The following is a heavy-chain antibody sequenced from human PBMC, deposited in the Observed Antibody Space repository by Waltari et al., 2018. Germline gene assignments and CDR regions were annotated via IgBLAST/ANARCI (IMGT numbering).Heavy chain of an antibody. Sequence: QVQLVESGGGVVQPGGSLRLSCVASGFPFISSGMPWVRQAPGRGLEWVAFIRYDGSNKYYVDSVKGRFTISRDNSKNTLYLQMNSLRPEDTAVYYCASFDYGDYEGVYWGQGTLVTVSS. CDR2: IRYDGSNK. CDR3: ASFDYGDYEGVY. J-gene: IGHJ4*02. D-gene: IGHD4-17*01. V-gene: IGHV3-30*02. CDR1: GFPFISSG.